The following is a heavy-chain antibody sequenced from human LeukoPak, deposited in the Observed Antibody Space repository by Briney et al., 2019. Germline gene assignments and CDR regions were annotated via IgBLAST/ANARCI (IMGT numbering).Heavy chain of an antibody. V-gene: IGHV4-39*02. Sequence: SETLSLTCTVSGGSISSSSYYWGWIRQPPGKGLEWIGSIYYSGSTYYNPSLKSRVTISVDTSKNQFSLKLSSVTAADTAVYYCARDEPAAIGYWGQGTLVTVSS. D-gene: IGHD2-2*02. J-gene: IGHJ4*02. CDR1: GGSISSSSYY. CDR3: ARDEPAAIGY. CDR2: IYYSGST.